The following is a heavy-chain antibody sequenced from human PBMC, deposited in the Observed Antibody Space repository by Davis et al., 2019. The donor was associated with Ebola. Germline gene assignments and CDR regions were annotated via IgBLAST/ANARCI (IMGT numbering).Heavy chain of an antibody. CDR1: GYTFTAFF. V-gene: IGHV7-4-1*01. Sequence: AASVKVSCKASGYTFTAFFIHWVRQSPGQGLEWMGWINTNTGNPTYAQGFTGRFVFSLDTSVSTAYLQIHSLKAEDTAMYYCARSSYTWYFSGMDVWGKGTTVTVSS. CDR2: INTNTGNP. D-gene: IGHD2-2*01. CDR3: ARSSYTWYFSGMDV. J-gene: IGHJ6*04.